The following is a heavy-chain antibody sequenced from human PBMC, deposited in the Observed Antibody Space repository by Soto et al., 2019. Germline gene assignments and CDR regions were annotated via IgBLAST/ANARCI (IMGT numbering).Heavy chain of an antibody. D-gene: IGHD6-13*01. CDR2: IYPGDSDT. V-gene: IGHV5-51*01. J-gene: IGHJ6*02. CDR3: ARTSAAGKYYYGMDV. CDR1: GYSFTSYW. Sequence: GESLKISCKGSGYSFTSYWIGWVRQMPGKGLEWMGIIYPGDSDTRYSPTFQGQVTISADKSISTAYLQWSSLKASDTAMYYCARTSAAGKYYYGMDVWGQGTTVTVSS.